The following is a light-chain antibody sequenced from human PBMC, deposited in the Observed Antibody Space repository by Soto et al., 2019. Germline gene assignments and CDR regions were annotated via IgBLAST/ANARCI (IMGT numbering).Light chain of an antibody. CDR3: QHYNDYSRV. CDR2: RAS. J-gene: IGKJ1*01. CDR1: QSVDTW. Sequence: DIQMTQSPSTLSASIGDTVTITCRTSQSVDTWLAWYQHKAGKAPKLLIYRASSLATGVPSRFSGSGSGTAFPLTIPRPQPDDFATYYCQHYNDYSRVFGQGTQVEIK. V-gene: IGKV1-5*03.